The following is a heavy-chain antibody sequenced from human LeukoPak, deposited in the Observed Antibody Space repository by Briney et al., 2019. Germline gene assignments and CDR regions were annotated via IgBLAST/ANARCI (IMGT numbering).Heavy chain of an antibody. CDR3: AREPGSYHWFDP. D-gene: IGHD2-2*01. CDR2: ISGSGGNT. CDR1: GFTFSSYA. J-gene: IGHJ5*02. Sequence: GGSLRLSCTASGFTFSSYAMSWVRQAPGKGLEWVSAISGSGGNTYYADSVKGRFTISRDNSKNTLYLQMNSLRADDTAAYYCAREPGSYHWFDPWGQGTLVTVSS. V-gene: IGHV3-23*01.